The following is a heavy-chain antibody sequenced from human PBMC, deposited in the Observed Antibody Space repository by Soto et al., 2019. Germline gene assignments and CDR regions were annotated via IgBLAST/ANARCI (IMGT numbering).Heavy chain of an antibody. CDR3: ARDLGYYDSSGYFDY. CDR2: ISSSGDTI. D-gene: IGHD3-22*01. J-gene: IGHJ4*02. Sequence: GGSLRLSCAASGFTFSDHYMSWIRQAPGKGLEWVSYISSSGDTIYYADSVKGRFTISRDNAKNSLYLQMNSLRAEDTAVYYCARDLGYYDSSGYFDYWGQGTLVTVSS. CDR1: GFTFSDHY. V-gene: IGHV3-11*01.